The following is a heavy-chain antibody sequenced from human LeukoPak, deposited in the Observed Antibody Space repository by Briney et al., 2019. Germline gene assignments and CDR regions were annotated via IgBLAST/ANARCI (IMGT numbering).Heavy chain of an antibody. CDR2: IRYDGSNK. Sequence: PGGSLRLSCAASGFTFGSYGMHWVRQAPGKGLEWVAFIRYDGSNKYYADSVKGRFTISRDNSKNTLYLQMNSLRAEDTAVYYCAKDPAKLYYYDSSGGRHFDYWGQGTLVTVSS. CDR1: GFTFGSYG. D-gene: IGHD3-22*01. V-gene: IGHV3-30*02. J-gene: IGHJ4*02. CDR3: AKDPAKLYYYDSSGGRHFDY.